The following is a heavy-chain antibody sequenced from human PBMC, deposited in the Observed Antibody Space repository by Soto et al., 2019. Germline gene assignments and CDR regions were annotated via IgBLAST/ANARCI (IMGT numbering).Heavy chain of an antibody. CDR1: GFIPSSYA. CDR2: ISGSGGAT. Sequence: PGGSLRLSCVVSGFIPSSYAISWVRQAPGKGLEWVSGISGSGGATSYADSVKGRFTISRDNSKNTLYLQMNSLSAEDTAIYYCAKDATMVSSSFNYFDFWGQGALVTVSS. CDR3: AKDATMVSSSFNYFDF. V-gene: IGHV3-23*01. J-gene: IGHJ4*02. D-gene: IGHD6-13*01.